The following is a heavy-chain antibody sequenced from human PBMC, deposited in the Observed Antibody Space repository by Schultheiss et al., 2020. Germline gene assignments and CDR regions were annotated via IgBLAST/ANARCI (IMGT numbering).Heavy chain of an antibody. CDR3: ARDSDGTFDY. Sequence: GGSLRLSCAASGFTFSSYWMSWVRQAPGKGLEWVSYISSSDGRIYYADSVKGRFTTSRDNAKNSLYLQMNTLRDEDTAVYYCARDSDGTFDYWGQGTLVTVSS. CDR1: GFTFSSYW. J-gene: IGHJ4*02. V-gene: IGHV3-48*02. D-gene: IGHD1-1*01. CDR2: ISSSDGRI.